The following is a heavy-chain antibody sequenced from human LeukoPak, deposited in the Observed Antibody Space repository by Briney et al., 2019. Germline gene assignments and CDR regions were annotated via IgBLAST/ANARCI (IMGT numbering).Heavy chain of an antibody. CDR1: GDSISSTDW. D-gene: IGHD5-12*01. Sequence: SETLSLTCAVSGDSISSTDWWTWVRQPPGKGLKLIGEIYHSGSANYNPSLKSRVTISVDTSKNQFSLKLSSVTAADTAVYYCARVAYSGYDYRGYFDYWGQGTLVTVSS. CDR3: ARVAYSGYDYRGYFDY. J-gene: IGHJ4*02. V-gene: IGHV4-4*02. CDR2: IYHSGSA.